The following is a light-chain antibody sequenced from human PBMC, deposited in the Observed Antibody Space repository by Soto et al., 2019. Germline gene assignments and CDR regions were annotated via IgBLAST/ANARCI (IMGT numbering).Light chain of an antibody. CDR1: QSVSSNY. CDR2: GAS. J-gene: IGKJ1*01. V-gene: IGKV3-20*01. CDR3: QQYGSSSWT. Sequence: EIVLTQSPGTLSLSPGERATLSCRASQSVSSNYLGWYQQKPGQAPRLLIYGASSRATGIPDRFSGSGSGTDFTLTISRLEPEDFAVYYCQQYGSSSWTFGQGTKVEIK.